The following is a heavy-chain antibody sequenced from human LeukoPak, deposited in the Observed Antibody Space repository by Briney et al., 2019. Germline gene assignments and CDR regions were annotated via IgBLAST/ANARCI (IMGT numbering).Heavy chain of an antibody. CDR2: IKPDGSEK. CDR3: AREFNSFLADCSGGQCLFMT. CDR1: HFTFVTYL. Sequence: PGGSLRLSCEASHFTFVTYLMSWVRQAPGKGLEWVANIKPDGSEKYYVDSVKGRFTISRDNAKNSLYLQMDSLGAEDTAIYYCAREFNSFLADCSGGQCLFMTWGQGILVTVSS. D-gene: IGHD2-15*01. J-gene: IGHJ5*02. V-gene: IGHV3-7*01.